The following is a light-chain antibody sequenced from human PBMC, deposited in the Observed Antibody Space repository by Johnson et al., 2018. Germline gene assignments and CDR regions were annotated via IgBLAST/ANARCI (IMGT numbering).Light chain of an antibody. CDR1: SSNIGNNY. J-gene: IGLJ1*01. Sequence: SVLTQPPSVSAAPGQKVPISCSGSSSNIGNNYVSWYQQLPGTAPKLLIYENNKRPSGIPDRFSGSKSATSATLGITGLQTGDEADYYCGTWDSSLSAGNVFGTGTKVTVL. V-gene: IGLV1-51*02. CDR2: ENN. CDR3: GTWDSSLSAGNV.